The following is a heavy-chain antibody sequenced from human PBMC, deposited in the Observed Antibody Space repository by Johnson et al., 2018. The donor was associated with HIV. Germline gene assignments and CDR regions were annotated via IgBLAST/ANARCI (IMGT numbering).Heavy chain of an antibody. Sequence: QVQLVESGGGVVQPGRSLRLSCAASGFTFSSYSMHWVRQAPGKGLEWVAVISYDGSNKYYADSVKVRFTIYRDNSKNTLYLQMSSLRVEDTAVYCCARVRIIYSSSSHAFDIWGQGTMVTVSS. D-gene: IGHD6-6*01. J-gene: IGHJ3*02. V-gene: IGHV3-30-3*01. CDR3: ARVRIIYSSSSHAFDI. CDR1: GFTFSSYS. CDR2: ISYDGSNK.